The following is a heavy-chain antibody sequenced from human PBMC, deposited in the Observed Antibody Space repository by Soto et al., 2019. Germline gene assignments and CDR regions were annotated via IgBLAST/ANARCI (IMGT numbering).Heavy chain of an antibody. D-gene: IGHD4-17*01. V-gene: IGHV1-58*01. CDR3: AAGYGGPHAFDI. Sequence: ASVKAFCKASGFTFTSSAVQWVRQARGQRLEWIGWIVVGSGNTNYAQKFQERVTITRDMSTSTAYMELSSLRSEDTAVYYCAAGYGGPHAFDIWGQGTMGTVSS. CDR1: GFTFTSSA. CDR2: IVVGSGNT. J-gene: IGHJ3*02.